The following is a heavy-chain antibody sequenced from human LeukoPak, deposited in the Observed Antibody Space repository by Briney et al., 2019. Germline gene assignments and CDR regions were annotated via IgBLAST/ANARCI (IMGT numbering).Heavy chain of an antibody. V-gene: IGHV3-23*01. J-gene: IGHJ4*02. D-gene: IGHD6-19*01. CDR2: ISGSGGST. Sequence: AISGSGGSTYYADSVKGRFTISRDNSKNTLYLQMNSLRAEDTAVYYCAKDDIAVAGSFDYWGQGTLVTVSS. CDR3: AKDDIAVAGSFDY.